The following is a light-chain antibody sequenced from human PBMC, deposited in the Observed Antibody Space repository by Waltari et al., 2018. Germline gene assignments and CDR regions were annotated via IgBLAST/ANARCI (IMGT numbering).Light chain of an antibody. J-gene: IGKJ1*01. CDR1: QSISRY. Sequence: DIQMTQSPSSLSASVGDRVTIACRASQSISRYLNWYQRKAGRAPKLLIYAASSLQSGVPSRFSGSGSGTEFSLTISSLQPEDFATYYCQQSYSTFWTFGQGTKVEIK. CDR3: QQSYSTFWT. CDR2: AAS. V-gene: IGKV1-39*01.